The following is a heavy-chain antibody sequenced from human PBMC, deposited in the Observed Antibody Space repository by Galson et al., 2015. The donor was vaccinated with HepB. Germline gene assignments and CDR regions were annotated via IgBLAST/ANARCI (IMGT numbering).Heavy chain of an antibody. CDR2: IWYDGSNK. V-gene: IGHV3-33*08. CDR3: ARESEVSGWYFFDY. J-gene: IGHJ4*02. Sequence: SLRLSCAASGFTFRGHSMHWVRQAPGKGLEWVAVIWYDGSNKDYADSVRGRFTISRDNSKNTVYLRMNSLRAEDTAVYYCARESEVSGWYFFDYWGQGTLVTVSS. CDR1: GFTFRGHS. D-gene: IGHD6-19*01.